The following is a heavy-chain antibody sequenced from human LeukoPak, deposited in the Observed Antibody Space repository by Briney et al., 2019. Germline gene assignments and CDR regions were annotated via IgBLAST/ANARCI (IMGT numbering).Heavy chain of an antibody. CDR1: GFTFDDYG. CDR2: INWNGGNT. Sequence: PGGSLRLSCAASGFTFDDYGMNWVRQAPGKGLEWVSGINWNGGNTAYADSVKGRFTISRDNSKNTLYLQMNSLRAEDTAVYYCAKELQGGFDYWGQGTLVTVSS. V-gene: IGHV3-20*04. D-gene: IGHD4-11*01. J-gene: IGHJ4*02. CDR3: AKELQGGFDY.